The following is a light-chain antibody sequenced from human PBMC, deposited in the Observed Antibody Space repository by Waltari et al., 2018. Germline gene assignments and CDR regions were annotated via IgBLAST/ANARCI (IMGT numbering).Light chain of an antibody. CDR1: QDVDNW. CDR2: AAS. J-gene: IGKJ2*01. CDR3: QQTNSFPYT. Sequence: DIQMTQSPSFVSASIGDRVTITCRASQDVDNWLAWYQQKPGKAPKLLFYAASTLHSGVPSRFSGSGSGTEFTLTISSLQPEDFATYFCQQTNSFPYTFAQGTKLEIK. V-gene: IGKV1-12*01.